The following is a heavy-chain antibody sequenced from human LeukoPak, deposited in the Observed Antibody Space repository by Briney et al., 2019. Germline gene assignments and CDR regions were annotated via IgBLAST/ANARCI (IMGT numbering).Heavy chain of an antibody. J-gene: IGHJ4*02. D-gene: IGHD3-22*01. CDR2: INSDGSST. CDR1: GITLSNYG. Sequence: PGGSLRLSCAVSGITLSNYGMSWVRQAPGKGLVWVSRINSDGSSTNYADSVKGRFTISRDNAKNTLYLQMNSLRAEDTAVYYCAKYQGGYRDNYWGQGTLVTVSS. V-gene: IGHV3-74*01. CDR3: AKYQGGYRDNY.